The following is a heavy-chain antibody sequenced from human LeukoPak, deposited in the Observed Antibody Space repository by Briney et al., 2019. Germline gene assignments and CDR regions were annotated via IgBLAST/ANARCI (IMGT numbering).Heavy chain of an antibody. CDR1: GFTFSSYA. CDR3: AKGLKWELLGYFDY. D-gene: IGHD1-26*01. CDR2: ISGSGGST. Sequence: PGGSLRLSCAASGFTFSSYAMSWVRQAPGKGLEWVPAISGSGGSTYYADSVKGRFTISRDNSKNTLYLQMNSLRAEDTAVYYCAKGLKWELLGYFDYWGQGTLVTVSS. J-gene: IGHJ4*02. V-gene: IGHV3-23*01.